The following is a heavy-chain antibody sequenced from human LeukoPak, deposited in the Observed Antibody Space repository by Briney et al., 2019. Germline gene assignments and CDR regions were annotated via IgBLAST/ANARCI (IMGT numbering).Heavy chain of an antibody. CDR3: AIRITMVRGESFDY. Sequence: ASVKVSCKASGYTFTSYDINWVRQATGQGLEWMGGFDPEDGETIYAQKFQGRVTMTEDTSTDTAYMELSSLRSEDTAVYYCAIRITMVRGESFDYWGQGTLVTVSS. J-gene: IGHJ4*02. CDR2: FDPEDGET. D-gene: IGHD3-10*01. V-gene: IGHV1-24*01. CDR1: GYTFTSYD.